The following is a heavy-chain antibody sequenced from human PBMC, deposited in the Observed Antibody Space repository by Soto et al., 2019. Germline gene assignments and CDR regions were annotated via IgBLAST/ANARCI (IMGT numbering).Heavy chain of an antibody. CDR3: ARSATTVVTNRYFDL. CDR2: ISYDGAYK. J-gene: IGHJ2*01. V-gene: IGHV3-30*09. Sequence: AQLVESGGGVVQPERSLRLSCGASGFTFGSHAMYWVRQAPGRALEWVAVISYDGAYKDYVDSVQGRFVISRDNSENTLYLQMSSLTTADTAVYFCARSATTVVTNRYFDLWGRGTLVTVSS. CDR1: GFTFGSHA. D-gene: IGHD4-4*01.